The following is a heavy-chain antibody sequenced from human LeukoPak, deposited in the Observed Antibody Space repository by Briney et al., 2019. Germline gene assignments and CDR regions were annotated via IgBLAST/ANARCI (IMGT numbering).Heavy chain of an antibody. Sequence: ASVKVSCKASGYTFTSYAMHWVRQAPGQRLEWMGWINAGNGNTKYSQKFQGRVTITRDTSASTAYMELSSLRSEDTAVYYCARMDIVVVPAADYYYGMDVWGQGTTVTVSS. D-gene: IGHD2-2*03. CDR1: GYTFTSYA. J-gene: IGHJ6*02. CDR2: INAGNGNT. CDR3: ARMDIVVVPAADYYYGMDV. V-gene: IGHV1-3*01.